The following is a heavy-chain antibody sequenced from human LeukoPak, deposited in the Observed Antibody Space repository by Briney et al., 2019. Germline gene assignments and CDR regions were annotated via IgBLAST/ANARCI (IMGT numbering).Heavy chain of an antibody. CDR3: AKEGFGVGYSDY. CDR2: ISDDGSNK. Sequence: GGSLRLSCAASGFTFSSYGMHWVRQAPGKGLEWVAVISDDGSNKYYADSVKGRFTISRDNSKNTLDLQMNSVTTEDTAVYYCAKEGFGVGYSDYWGQGTLVTVSS. CDR1: GFTFSSYG. J-gene: IGHJ4*02. V-gene: IGHV3-30*18. D-gene: IGHD1-26*01.